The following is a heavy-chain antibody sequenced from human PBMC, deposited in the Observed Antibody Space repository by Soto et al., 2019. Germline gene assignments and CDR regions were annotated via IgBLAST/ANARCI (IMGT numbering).Heavy chain of an antibody. V-gene: IGHV3-15*07. CDR2: IKGKVDAGTT. J-gene: IGHJ4*02. Sequence: EVHLVESGGGLVKPGGSRRLSCEASGFTFAHAWINWVRQAPGKGLEWVGRIKGKVDAGTTDYAASVKGRFAISRDDSKNTLYLQMHRLKTEDTALYYCTTDYVVSRDYWGQGTLVTVSS. CDR3: TTDYVVSRDY. CDR1: GFTFAHAW. D-gene: IGHD2-15*01.